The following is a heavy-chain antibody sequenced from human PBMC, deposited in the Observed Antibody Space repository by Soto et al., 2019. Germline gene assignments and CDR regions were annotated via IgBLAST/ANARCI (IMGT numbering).Heavy chain of an antibody. CDR2: IDPSDSYT. V-gene: IGHV5-10-1*01. D-gene: IGHD3-16*01. Sequence: PGESLKISCKGSGYSFASYWINWVRQMPGKGLEWMGRIDPSDSYTKYSPSFQGHVTISVDKSISTAYLQWSSLKASDTAMYYCARHWVLYDYDDVWGQGTTVTVSS. CDR3: ARHWVLYDYDDV. CDR1: GYSFASYW. J-gene: IGHJ6*02.